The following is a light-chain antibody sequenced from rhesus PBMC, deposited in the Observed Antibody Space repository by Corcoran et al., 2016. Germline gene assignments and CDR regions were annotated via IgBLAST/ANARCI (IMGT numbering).Light chain of an antibody. Sequence: DIQMTQSPSSLSASVGDRVTITCRASQGISSYLAWYQQKPGKAPKPLIYYASNLERGVPSRFSGSGSGTEFTITISSLQHEDFATYYCQQYNSYPFTFGPGTKLDIK. CDR2: YAS. J-gene: IGKJ3*01. CDR3: QQYNSYPFT. V-gene: IGKV1-37*01. CDR1: QGISSY.